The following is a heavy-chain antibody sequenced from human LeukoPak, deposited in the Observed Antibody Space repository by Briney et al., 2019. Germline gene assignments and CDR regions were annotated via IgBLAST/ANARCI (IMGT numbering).Heavy chain of an antibody. D-gene: IGHD3-16*01. CDR1: GGSISSYY. CDR3: ARHTAAYADAFDI. CDR2: IYYSGST. J-gene: IGHJ3*02. V-gene: IGHV4-59*08. Sequence: SETLSLTCTVSGGSISSYYWSWIRQPPRKGLEWIGYIYYSGSTNYNPSLKSRVAISVDTSKNQFSLKLSSVTAADTAVYYCARHTAAYADAFDIWGQGTMVTVSS.